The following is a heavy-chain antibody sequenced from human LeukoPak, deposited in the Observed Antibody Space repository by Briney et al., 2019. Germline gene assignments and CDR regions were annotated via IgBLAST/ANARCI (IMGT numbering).Heavy chain of an antibody. D-gene: IGHD2-15*01. CDR3: AKDPHSFLSPVVVDFDQ. CDR1: GFTFSSYA. V-gene: IGHV3-23*01. J-gene: IGHJ4*02. CDR2: ISGSGSST. Sequence: GGSLRLSCAASGFTFSSYAMSWVRQAPGKGLEWVSAISGSGSSTFYADSVKGRFTISRDHSKNTLYLQMNSLRAEDTAVYYCAKDPHSFLSPVVVDFDQWGQGTLVIVSS.